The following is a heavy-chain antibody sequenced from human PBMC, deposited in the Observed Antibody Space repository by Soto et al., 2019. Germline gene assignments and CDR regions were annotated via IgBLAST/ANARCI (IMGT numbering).Heavy chain of an antibody. Sequence: QVQPVQSGAEAKKPGASVKVSCKPSGYTFTRYAVHWVRQAPGQRLEWMGWINAANGDTKYSPKFQGRVAITRDTSESKAYMELTSLRSEDTDVYYCARGGAAVTTIDYWGQGTLVTVSS. CDR3: ARGGAAVTTIDY. V-gene: IGHV1-3*01. CDR1: GYTFTRYA. J-gene: IGHJ4*02. D-gene: IGHD4-17*01. CDR2: INAANGDT.